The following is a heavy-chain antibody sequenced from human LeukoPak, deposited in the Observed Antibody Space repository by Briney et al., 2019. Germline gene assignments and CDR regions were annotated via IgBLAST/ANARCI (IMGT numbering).Heavy chain of an antibody. V-gene: IGHV3-48*04. CDR2: IRSRGGTI. J-gene: IGHJ4*02. Sequence: GGSLRLSCAASGLTFSTFNVNWVRQAPGKGLEWVLYIRSRGGTIFYADSVKGRFTISRDNAENSLFLQLNSLRPEDTAVYYCARDRSRAEDDWGQGTLVTASS. CDR1: GLTFSTFN. D-gene: IGHD1-14*01. CDR3: ARDRSRAEDD.